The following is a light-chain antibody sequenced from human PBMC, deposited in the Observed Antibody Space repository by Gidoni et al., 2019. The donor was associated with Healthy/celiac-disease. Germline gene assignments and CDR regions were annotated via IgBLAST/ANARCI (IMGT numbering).Light chain of an antibody. Sequence: SYELTQPPSVSVSPGQTASITCSGDKLGDKYACWYQQKPGQSPVLVIYQDSKRPSGIPERFSGSNSGNTATLTISGTQAMDEADYYCQAWDSVGVVFGGGTKLTVL. CDR2: QDS. J-gene: IGLJ2*01. V-gene: IGLV3-1*01. CDR3: QAWDSVGVV. CDR1: KLGDKY.